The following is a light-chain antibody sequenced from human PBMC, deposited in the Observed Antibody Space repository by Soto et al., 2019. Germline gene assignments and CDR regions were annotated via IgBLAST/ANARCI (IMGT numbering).Light chain of an antibody. CDR3: SSYTSSSTYV. J-gene: IGLJ1*01. CDR2: DVS. V-gene: IGLV2-14*03. CDR1: SSDVGGYNY. Sequence: QSALTQPASVSGSPGQSIAISCTGTSSDVGGYNYVSWYQHHPGKAPKLMIYDVSNRPSGASNRFSGSKSGNTASLTISGLQAEDEADYYCSSYTSSSTYVFGTGTKLTVL.